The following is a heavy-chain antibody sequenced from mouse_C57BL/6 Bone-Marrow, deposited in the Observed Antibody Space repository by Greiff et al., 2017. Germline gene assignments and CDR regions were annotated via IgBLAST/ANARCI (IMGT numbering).Heavy chain of an antibody. D-gene: IGHD1-1*01. V-gene: IGHV14-2*01. CDR3: ARTFYGSDPLDY. CDR1: GFNIKDYY. Sequence: EVQLQQSGAELVKPGASVKLSCTASGFNIKDYYMHWVKQRTEQGLEWIGRIDPEDGETKYAPKFQGKATITADTSTNTTYLQLSNLTSKDTAVYYCARTFYGSDPLDYWGQGTTLTVTS. J-gene: IGHJ2*01. CDR2: IDPEDGET.